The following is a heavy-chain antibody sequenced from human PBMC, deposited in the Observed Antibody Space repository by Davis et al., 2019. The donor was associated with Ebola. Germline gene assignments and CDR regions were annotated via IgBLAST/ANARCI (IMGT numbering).Heavy chain of an antibody. V-gene: IGHV3-73*01. D-gene: IGHD1-26*01. CDR1: GFTFSGSA. Sequence: GGSLRLSCAASGFTFSGSAIHWVRQASGKGLEWVGRIRSKANSYATAYAASVKGRLTISRDDSKNTAYLQMTSLKTEDTAVYYCTGATTEDYWGQGTLVTVSS. J-gene: IGHJ4*02. CDR2: IRSKANSYAT. CDR3: TGATTEDY.